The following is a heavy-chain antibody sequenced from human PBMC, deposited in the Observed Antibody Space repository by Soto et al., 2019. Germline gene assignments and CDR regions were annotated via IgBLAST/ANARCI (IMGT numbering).Heavy chain of an antibody. J-gene: IGHJ4*02. D-gene: IGHD3-10*01. V-gene: IGHV3-23*01. CDR3: AKDQDPFYGCLRY. CDR1: GFTFSSYA. Sequence: EVQLLESGGGLVQPGGSLRLSCAASGFTFSSYAMSWVRQAPGKGLEWVSAISGSGGSTYYADSVKGRFTIYRDNSKNTLYLQMNSLRAEDTAVYYCAKDQDPFYGCLRYWGQGTLVTVSS. CDR2: ISGSGGST.